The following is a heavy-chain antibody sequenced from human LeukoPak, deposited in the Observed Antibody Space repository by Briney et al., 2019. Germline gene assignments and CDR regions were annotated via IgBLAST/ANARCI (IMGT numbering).Heavy chain of an antibody. V-gene: IGHV3-48*02. CDR1: GFNFSSYS. CDR3: ARPYSSGYYYPAY. CDR2: ISSSSSTI. J-gene: IGHJ4*02. Sequence: GGSLRLSCAASGFNFSSYSMNWVRQAPGKGLEWVSYISSSSSTIYYADSVKGRFTISRDNAKNSLYLQMNSLRDEDTAVYYCARPYSSGYYYPAYWGQGTLVTVSS. D-gene: IGHD3-22*01.